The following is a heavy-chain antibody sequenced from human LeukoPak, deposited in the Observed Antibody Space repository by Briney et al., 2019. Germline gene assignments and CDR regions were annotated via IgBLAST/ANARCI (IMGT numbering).Heavy chain of an antibody. D-gene: IGHD4-17*01. CDR3: ARGDYAPYYFDY. J-gene: IGHJ4*02. CDR1: GFTFSSYS. V-gene: IGHV3-21*01. Sequence: GGSLRLSCAASGFTFSSYSMNWVRQAPGKGLEWVSSISSSSSYIYYADSVKGRFTTSRDNAKNSLYLQMNSLRAEDTAVYYCARGDYAPYYFDYWGQGTLVTVSS. CDR2: ISSSSSYI.